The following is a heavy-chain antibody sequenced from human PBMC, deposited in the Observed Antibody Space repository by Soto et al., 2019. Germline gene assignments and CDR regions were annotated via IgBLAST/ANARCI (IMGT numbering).Heavy chain of an antibody. CDR3: ASVTFGGVVLAH. D-gene: IGHD3-16*01. Sequence: SETLSLTCTVSAASFSKYYWSWIRQPPGKGLEWIGYIYFNGNTNYNPSLKRRATISIDTSKKQISLNLTSVTDADTAVYYCASVTFGGVVLAHWGQGTLVTVSS. V-gene: IGHV4-59*01. J-gene: IGHJ4*02. CDR2: IYFNGNT. CDR1: AASFSKYY.